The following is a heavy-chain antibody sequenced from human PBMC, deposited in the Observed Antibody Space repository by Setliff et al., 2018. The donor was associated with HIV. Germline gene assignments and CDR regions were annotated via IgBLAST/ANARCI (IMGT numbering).Heavy chain of an antibody. D-gene: IGHD3-10*01. CDR1: GDSVSSYY. CDR2: FYYSGGT. V-gene: IGHV4-59*02. J-gene: IGHJ4*02. CDR3: ARRRGGTSRSFLDY. Sequence: SETLSLTCAVFGDSVSSYYWTWIRQPPGKGLEWIGYFYYSGGTRYNPSLESRVTISVDMSKNQFSLKLSSVTAADTAVYYCARRRGGTSRSFLDYWGQGNLVTVSS.